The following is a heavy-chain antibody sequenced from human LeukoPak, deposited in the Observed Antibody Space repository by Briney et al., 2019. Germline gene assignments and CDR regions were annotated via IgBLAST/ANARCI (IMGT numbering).Heavy chain of an antibody. CDR1: GGTFSNYV. Sequence: PVKVSCKASGGTFSNYVINWVRQAPGQGLEWMGGIIPIFATADYAQKFQGRVTITADESTSTAYMELSSLRSEDTAVYYCARNTLKGLLFDYWGQGTLVTVSS. D-gene: IGHD3-22*01. CDR3: ARNTLKGLLFDY. CDR2: IIPIFATA. V-gene: IGHV1-69*13. J-gene: IGHJ4*02.